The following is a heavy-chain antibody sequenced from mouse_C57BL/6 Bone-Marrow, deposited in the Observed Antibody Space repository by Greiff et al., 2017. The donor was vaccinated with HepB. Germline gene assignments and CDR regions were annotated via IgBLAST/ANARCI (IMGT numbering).Heavy chain of an antibody. Sequence: EVKVVESGGGLVKPGGSLKLSCAASGFTFSSYAMSWVRQTPEKRLEWVATISDGGSYTYYPDNVKGRFTISRDNAKNNLYLQMSHLKSEDTAMYYCARALWDGYAMDYWGQGTSVTVSS. CDR1: GFTFSSYA. CDR3: ARALWDGYAMDY. CDR2: ISDGGSYT. J-gene: IGHJ4*01. V-gene: IGHV5-4*03. D-gene: IGHD4-1*01.